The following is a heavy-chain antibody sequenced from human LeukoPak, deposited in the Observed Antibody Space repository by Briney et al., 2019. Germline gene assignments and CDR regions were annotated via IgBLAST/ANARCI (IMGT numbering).Heavy chain of an antibody. CDR2: ISWNSGSI. CDR1: GFTFDDYA. CDR3: AKDNSGSYILDY. D-gene: IGHD1-26*01. J-gene: IGHJ4*02. Sequence: GRSLRLSCAASGFTFDDYAMHWVRRAPGKGLEWVSGISWNSGSIGYADSVKGRFTISRDNAKNSLYLQMNSLRAEDTALHYCAKDNSGSYILDYWGQGTLVTVSS. V-gene: IGHV3-9*01.